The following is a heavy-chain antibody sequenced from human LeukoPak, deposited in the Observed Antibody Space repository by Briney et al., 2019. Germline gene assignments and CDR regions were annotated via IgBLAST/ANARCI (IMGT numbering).Heavy chain of an antibody. V-gene: IGHV3-7*01. CDR1: GFTFSSYW. J-gene: IGHJ4*02. CDR3: VRGYYLVY. D-gene: IGHD3-22*01. CDR2: IKQDGSET. Sequence: PGGSLRLSCAAFGFTFSSYWMTWVRQAPGKGLEWVANIKQDGSETYYVDSVKGRFTISRDNAENSLSLQMNSLRAEDTAVYYCVRGYYLVYWGQGTLVTVSS.